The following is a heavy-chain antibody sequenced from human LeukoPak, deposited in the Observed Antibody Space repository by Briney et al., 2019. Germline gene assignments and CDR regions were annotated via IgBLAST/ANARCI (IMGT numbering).Heavy chain of an antibody. J-gene: IGHJ4*02. CDR3: ARNGGYDYFGY. CDR1: GGSFSGYY. CDR2: INHSGST. Sequence: SETLSLTCAVYGGSFSGYYWSWIRQPPGKGLEWIGEINHSGSTNYNPSLKSRVTISVDTSKNQFSLKLSSVTAADTAVYYCARNGGYDYFGYWGQGTLVTVSS. V-gene: IGHV4-34*01. D-gene: IGHD5-12*01.